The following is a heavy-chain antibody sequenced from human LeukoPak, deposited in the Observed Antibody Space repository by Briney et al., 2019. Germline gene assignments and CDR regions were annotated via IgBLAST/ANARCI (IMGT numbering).Heavy chain of an antibody. Sequence: SETLSLTCTVSGGSVSSYYWSWIRQPPGKGLEWIGYIHFSGNTNYNPSLKGRVTISLDTSKNQFSLKLSSVTAADTAVYYCARGGGSTDYYDSSGYFWGQGALVTVSS. CDR2: IHFSGNT. J-gene: IGHJ4*02. CDR3: ARGGGSTDYYDSSGYF. V-gene: IGHV4-59*02. CDR1: GGSVSSYY. D-gene: IGHD3-22*01.